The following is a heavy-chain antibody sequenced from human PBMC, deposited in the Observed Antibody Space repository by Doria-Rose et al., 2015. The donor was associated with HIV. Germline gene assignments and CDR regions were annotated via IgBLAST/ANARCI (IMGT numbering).Heavy chain of an antibody. J-gene: IGHJ4*02. CDR2: IFSDDER. V-gene: IGHV2-26*01. Sequence: QESGPVLVKPIETLTLTCTVSGVSLSSPGMGVSWIRQPPGKALEWLAKIFSDDERSYKTSLKSRLTISRGTSKSQVVLTMTDMDPVDTATYYCARIKSSRWYHKYYFDFWGQGTLVIVSA. CDR3: ARIKSSRWYHKYYFDF. D-gene: IGHD6-13*01. CDR1: GVSLSSPGMG.